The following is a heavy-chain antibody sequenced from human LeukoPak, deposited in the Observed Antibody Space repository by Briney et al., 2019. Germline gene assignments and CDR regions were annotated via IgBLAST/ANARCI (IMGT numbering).Heavy chain of an antibody. CDR3: ARTRRDGWGSDAFDI. D-gene: IGHD5-24*01. CDR1: GYTLTELS. V-gene: IGHV1-24*01. J-gene: IGHJ3*02. CDR2: FDPEDGET. Sequence: EASVKVSCKVSGYTLTELSMHWVRQAPGKGLEWMGGFDPEDGETIYAQKFQGRVTITADESTSTAYMELSSLRSEDTAVYYCARTRRDGWGSDAFDIWGQGTMVTVSS.